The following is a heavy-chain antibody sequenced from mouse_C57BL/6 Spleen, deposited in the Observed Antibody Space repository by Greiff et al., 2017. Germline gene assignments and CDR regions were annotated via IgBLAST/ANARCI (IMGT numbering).Heavy chain of an antibody. CDR1: GYTFTDYH. J-gene: IGHJ2*01. D-gene: IGHD3-1*01. CDR3: ARDGANSYFDD. Sequence: EVQLQQSGPELVKPGASVKIPCKASGYTFTDYHMDWVKQSHGKSLEWIGDINPNHGGTIYNQKFKGKATLTVDTSSSTAYMELRSLTSEDTAVYYCARDGANSYFDDWGQGTTLTVSS. V-gene: IGHV1-18*01. CDR2: INPNHGGT.